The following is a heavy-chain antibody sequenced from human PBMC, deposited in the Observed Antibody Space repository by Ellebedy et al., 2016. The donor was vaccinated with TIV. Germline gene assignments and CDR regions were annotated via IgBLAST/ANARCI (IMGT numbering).Heavy chain of an antibody. CDR1: GFTFSNYA. CDR2: IWYDGSDK. Sequence: PGGSLRLSCAASGFTFSNYAMSWVRQAPGKGLEWVAVIWYDGSDKYYADSVKGRFTISRDNSKNTLYLQMNSLRAEDTAVYYCARGIFMAADKLFDFWGLGTLVTVSS. CDR3: ARGIFMAADKLFDF. J-gene: IGHJ4*02. D-gene: IGHD6-6*01. V-gene: IGHV3-33*08.